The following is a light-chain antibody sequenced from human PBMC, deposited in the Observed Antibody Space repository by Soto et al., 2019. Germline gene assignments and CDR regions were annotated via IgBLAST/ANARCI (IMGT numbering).Light chain of an antibody. Sequence: QSALTQPASVSGSPGQSITISCTGTSSDVGGYNYVSWSQQHPGKAPQLMIYGVKNRPSGVSYRFSASKSAFTASLTISGLQAEDEAHYYCSSYTTSYFYVFGPGTKVTVL. J-gene: IGLJ1*01. V-gene: IGLV2-14*01. CDR1: SSDVGGYNY. CDR3: SSYTTSYFYV. CDR2: GVK.